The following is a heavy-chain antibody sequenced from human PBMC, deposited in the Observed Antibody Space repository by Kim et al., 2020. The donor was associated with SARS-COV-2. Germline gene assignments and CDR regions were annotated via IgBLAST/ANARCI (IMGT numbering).Heavy chain of an antibody. V-gene: IGHV3-64D*06. Sequence: GGSLRLSCSASGVTFDSYAMHWVRQAPGKGLEWVSVISNNGGSTYYADSVKDRFIISRDNSKNTLYLQMSSLRSEDTAVYYCVKERINDWYDFDYWGQGTLLTVS. CDR3: VKERINDWYDFDY. J-gene: IGHJ4*02. CDR1: GVTFDSYA. CDR2: ISNNGGST. D-gene: IGHD2-15*01.